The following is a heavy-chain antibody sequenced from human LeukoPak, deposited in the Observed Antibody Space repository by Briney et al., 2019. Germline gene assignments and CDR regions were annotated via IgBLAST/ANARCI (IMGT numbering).Heavy chain of an antibody. D-gene: IGHD5-12*01. CDR1: GGTFSSYA. CDR3: ANLWATKYYYYYGMDV. V-gene: IGHV1-69*04. CDR2: IIPILGIA. J-gene: IGHJ6*02. Sequence: SVKVSCKASGGTFSSYAISWVQQAPGQGLEWMGRIIPILGIANYAQKFQGRVTITADKSTSTAYMELSSLRSEDTAVYYCANLWATKYYYYYGMDVWGQGTTVTVSS.